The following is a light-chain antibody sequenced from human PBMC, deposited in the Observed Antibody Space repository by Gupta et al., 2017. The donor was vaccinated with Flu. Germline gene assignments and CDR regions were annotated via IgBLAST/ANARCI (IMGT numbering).Light chain of an antibody. CDR2: GNN. Sequence: QSLLAQPPSASGTPGTRVTISCSGSSSNIGSTTVNWYQQVPGSAPKRLNYGNNQRPSGVPDRFSGSKSGTSASLAISGLQSEDEADYYCAAWDDSLNGHYVFGTGTKVTVL. V-gene: IGLV1-44*01. J-gene: IGLJ1*01. CDR1: SSNIGSTT. CDR3: AAWDDSLNGHYV.